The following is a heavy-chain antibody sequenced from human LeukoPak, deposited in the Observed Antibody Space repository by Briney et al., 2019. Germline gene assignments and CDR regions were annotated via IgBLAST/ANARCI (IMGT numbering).Heavy chain of an antibody. V-gene: IGHV4-34*11. D-gene: IGHD3-10*01. Sequence: SETLSLICAVYGGSFSGYYWGWIRQPPGKGLEWIGCIYLIGSTYYNPSLKSRVTISVDTSKNQFSLRLSSVTAADTAVYFCARDIALGSGKYYFDYWGQGALVTVSS. CDR1: GGSFSGYY. CDR3: ARDIALGSGKYYFDY. CDR2: IYLIGST. J-gene: IGHJ4*02.